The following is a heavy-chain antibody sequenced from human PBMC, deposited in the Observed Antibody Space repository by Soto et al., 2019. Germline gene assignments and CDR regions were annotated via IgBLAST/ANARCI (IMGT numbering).Heavy chain of an antibody. D-gene: IGHD3-10*01. J-gene: IGHJ4*02. CDR1: GASVRSGSYF. V-gene: IGHV4-61*01. CDR2: VYYTGGS. CDR3: ARVRGCFGSGTSSVIFDH. Sequence: QVQLQESGPGLVRPSETLSLTCTVSGASVRSGSYFWTWIRQPAGKALEWIGHVYYTGGSHHNPSLASRVTMSSDISRSQFFLRLRAATAADTAVYHCARVRGCFGSGTSSVIFDHWGQGALVTVSS.